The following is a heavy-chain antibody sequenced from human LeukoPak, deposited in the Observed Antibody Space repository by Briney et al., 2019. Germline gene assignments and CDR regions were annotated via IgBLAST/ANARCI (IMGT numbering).Heavy chain of an antibody. Sequence: PSEPLSLTCTVSGCSISSYYWIWIRQPPGKGLEWMGYIYYSGSTNYNASLKSRVTISVGTSKNQFSLKLSSVTAADTAVYYCAREVYYYGSGIDYYYYYYYMDVWGKGATVTVSS. CDR2: IYYSGST. CDR1: GCSISSYY. J-gene: IGHJ6*03. D-gene: IGHD3-10*01. CDR3: AREVYYYGSGIDYYYYYYYMDV. V-gene: IGHV4-59*01.